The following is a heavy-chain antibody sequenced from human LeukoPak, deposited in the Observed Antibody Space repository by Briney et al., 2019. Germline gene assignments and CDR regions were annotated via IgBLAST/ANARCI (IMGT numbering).Heavy chain of an antibody. J-gene: IGHJ4*02. D-gene: IGHD3-9*01. CDR2: ISGGATTI. Sequence: RGSLRLSCAASGFTFSSYEMNWVRQAPGKGLEWVSYISGGATTIYYADSVKGRFTISRDNAKNSLSLQMNSLRAEDTAVYYCASFDRPPTIVAAGWGQGTLVTVSS. CDR3: ASFDRPPTIVAAG. CDR1: GFTFSSYE. V-gene: IGHV3-48*03.